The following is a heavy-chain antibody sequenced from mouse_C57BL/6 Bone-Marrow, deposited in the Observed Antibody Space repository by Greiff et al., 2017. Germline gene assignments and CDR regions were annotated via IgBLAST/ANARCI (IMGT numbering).Heavy chain of an antibody. CDR1: GYTFTSYW. D-gene: IGHD1-1*01. V-gene: IGHV1-55*01. Sequence: QVQLQQPGAELVKPGASVKMSCKASGYTFTSYWITWVKQRPGQGLEWIGDIYPGSGSTNYNEKFKSKATLTVDTSSSTAYMQLSSLTSEDSAVYYCARSQKAHYYGSSYGFAYWGQGTLVTVSA. CDR3: ARSQKAHYYGSSYGFAY. CDR2: IYPGSGST. J-gene: IGHJ3*01.